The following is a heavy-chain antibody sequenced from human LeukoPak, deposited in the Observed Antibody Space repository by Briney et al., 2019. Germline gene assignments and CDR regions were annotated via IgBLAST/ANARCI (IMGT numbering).Heavy chain of an antibody. Sequence: SETLSLTCAVYGGSFSGYYWSWIRQPPGKGLEWIGEINHSGSTNYNPSLKSRVTISVDTSKNQFSLKLSSVTAADTAVYYCASQGRILTGYYNGDAFDIWGQGTMVTVSS. CDR1: GGSFSGYY. V-gene: IGHV4-34*01. CDR3: ASQGRILTGYYNGDAFDI. CDR2: INHSGST. D-gene: IGHD3-9*01. J-gene: IGHJ3*02.